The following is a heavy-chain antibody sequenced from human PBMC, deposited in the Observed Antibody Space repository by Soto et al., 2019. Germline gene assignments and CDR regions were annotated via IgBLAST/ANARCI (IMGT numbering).Heavy chain of an antibody. J-gene: IGHJ6*02. CDR2: IIPIPGTA. CDR1: GGTFGSYA. D-gene: IGHD2-2*01. CDR3: ARSQGSSTSLEIYYYYYYGMDV. V-gene: IGHV1-69*01. Sequence: QVQLVQSGAEVKKPGSSVKVSCKASGGTFGSYAISWVRQAPGQGLEWMGGIIPIPGTANYAQKFQGRVTIAADESTSTAYMELSSLRSEGTAVYYCARSQGSSTSLEIYYYYYYGMDVWGQGPTVTVSS.